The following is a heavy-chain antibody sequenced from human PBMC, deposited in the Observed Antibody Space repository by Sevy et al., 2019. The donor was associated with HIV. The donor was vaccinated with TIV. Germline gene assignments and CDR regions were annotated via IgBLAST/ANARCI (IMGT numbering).Heavy chain of an antibody. CDR3: AKDFTGFYGMDV. D-gene: IGHD3-9*01. J-gene: IGHJ6*02. V-gene: IGHV3-30*18. CDR1: GLSVTNNG. CDR2: ISYDGINK. Sequence: GGSLRLSCEVSGLSVTNNGMHWVRQAPGKGLEWVAVISYDGINKYYGASVKGRFIISRDRSKNTLYLQMNILRIEDTAVYYCAKDFTGFYGMDVWGQGTTVTVSS.